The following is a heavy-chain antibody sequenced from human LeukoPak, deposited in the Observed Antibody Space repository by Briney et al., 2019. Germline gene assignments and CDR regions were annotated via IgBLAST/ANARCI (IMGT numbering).Heavy chain of an antibody. CDR1: GSTFSSNW. CDR3: AREKWKPTFFLP. V-gene: IGHV3-74*01. D-gene: IGHD1-1*01. Sequence: GGSLRLPRAASGSTFSSNWMHWVSHAPGKGLVWVSRINTDGSSTNYADSVKGRFIISRDNAKNTLYLQMNSLRDEDTAVYYCAREKWKPTFFLPWGQETLVTVSS. CDR2: INTDGSST. J-gene: IGHJ5*02.